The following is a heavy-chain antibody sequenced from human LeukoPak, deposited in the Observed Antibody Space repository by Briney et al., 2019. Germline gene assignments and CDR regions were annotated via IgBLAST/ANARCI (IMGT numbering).Heavy chain of an antibody. Sequence: SVKVSCKSSGFTFTDEYIHWVRQAPGQGLEWMGWINPNSGGTNYEQKFQGRVTMTRDTSISTAYMELSRLRSDDTAVYYCARGRGYSYGNHDYWGQGTLVTVSS. J-gene: IGHJ4*02. CDR3: ARGRGYSYGNHDY. D-gene: IGHD5-18*01. CDR2: INPNSGGT. V-gene: IGHV1-2*02. CDR1: GFTFTDEY.